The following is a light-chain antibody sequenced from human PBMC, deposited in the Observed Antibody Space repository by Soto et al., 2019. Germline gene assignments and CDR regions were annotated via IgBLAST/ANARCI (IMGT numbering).Light chain of an antibody. CDR1: NIESKS. V-gene: IGLV3-21*02. CDR2: VDS. J-gene: IGLJ1*01. Sequence: SYELTQPTSVSVAPGQTARITCGGNNIESKSVHWYQQRPGQAPVLVICVDSDRPSGIPDRFSASTSGNTAAPTISRVEAGDEADYHCQVWDTISDHYVFGSGTKGTVL. CDR3: QVWDTISDHYV.